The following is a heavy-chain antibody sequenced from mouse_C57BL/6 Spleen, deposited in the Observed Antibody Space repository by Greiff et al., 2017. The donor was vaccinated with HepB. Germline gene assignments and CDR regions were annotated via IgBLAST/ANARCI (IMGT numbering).Heavy chain of an antibody. V-gene: IGHV1-82*01. CDR3: ARKKPYGNYGDYAMDY. J-gene: IGHJ4*01. CDR2: IYPGDGDT. CDR1: GYAFSSSW. Sequence: QVQLQQSGPELVKPGASVKISCKASGYAFSSSWMNWVKQRPGKGLEWIGRIYPGDGDTNYNGKFKGKATLTADKSSSTAYMQLSSLTSEDSAVYFCARKKPYGNYGDYAMDYWGQGTSVTVSS. D-gene: IGHD2-1*01.